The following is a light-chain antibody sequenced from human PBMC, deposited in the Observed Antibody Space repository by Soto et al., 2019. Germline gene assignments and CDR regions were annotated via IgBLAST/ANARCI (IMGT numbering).Light chain of an antibody. V-gene: IGKV3-15*01. CDR2: GAS. J-gene: IGKJ5*01. CDR3: QQYNNWPPIT. Sequence: EIVLTQSPGTLSLSPWERATLSCRASQSVSSNLAWYQQKPGQAPRLLIYGASTRATGIPARFSGRGSGTEFTLTVTSLQSEDFAVYYCQQYNNWPPITFGQGTRLEIK. CDR1: QSVSSN.